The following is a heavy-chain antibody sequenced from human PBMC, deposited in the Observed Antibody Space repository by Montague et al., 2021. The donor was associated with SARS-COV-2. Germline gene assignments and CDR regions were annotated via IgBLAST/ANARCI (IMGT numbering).Heavy chain of an antibody. CDR1: GASVTSINW. D-gene: IGHD6-13*01. J-gene: IGHJ4*02. Sequence: SETLSLTCAVSGASVTSINWCSWVRHPPGRELERIVESHHTRITNFNPSLRSRVSISLDTSKNQFSLTLNSVTAADTATYFCSNHPVFQQLYSWGQGTLVTVSS. V-gene: IGHV4-4*02. CDR2: SHHTRIT. CDR3: SNHPVFQQLYS.